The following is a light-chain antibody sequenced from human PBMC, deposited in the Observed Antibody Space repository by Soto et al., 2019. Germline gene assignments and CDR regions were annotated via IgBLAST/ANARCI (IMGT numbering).Light chain of an antibody. CDR2: AAS. J-gene: IGKJ5*01. CDR3: QQYNGLIT. CDR1: QGISSY. Sequence: DIQMTQSPSAMSASVGDRFTIACRSSQGISSYLAWYQQKPGKAPKLLISAASTLQSGVPSRFSGSGSGTEFTLTISSLQPDDFATYYCQQYNGLITFGQGTRLEI. V-gene: IGKV1-16*01.